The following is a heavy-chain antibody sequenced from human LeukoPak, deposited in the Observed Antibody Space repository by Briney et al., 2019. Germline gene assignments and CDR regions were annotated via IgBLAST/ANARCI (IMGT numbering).Heavy chain of an antibody. CDR3: ARDPRQRSSRPNWFDP. Sequence: ASVKVSCKASGYTFTSYGISWVRQAPGQGLEWMGWISAYYGNTNYAQKLQGRVTMTTDTSTSTAYMELRSLRSDDTAVYYCARDPRQRSSRPNWFDPWGQGTLVTVSS. D-gene: IGHD6-13*01. CDR1: GYTFTSYG. V-gene: IGHV1-18*01. J-gene: IGHJ5*02. CDR2: ISAYYGNT.